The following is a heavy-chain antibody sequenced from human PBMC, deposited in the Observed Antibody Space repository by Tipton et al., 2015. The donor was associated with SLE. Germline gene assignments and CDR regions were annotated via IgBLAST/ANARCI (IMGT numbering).Heavy chain of an antibody. CDR3: ARQLELAVTTPNWFDA. J-gene: IGHJ5*02. CDR1: GDSITGYY. D-gene: IGHD3-10*01. V-gene: IGHV4-4*08. CDR2: ISTNGVT. Sequence: TLSLTCTVSGDSITGYYWSWIRQSPGKGLEWIGYISTNGVTNYNPSPKSRGTMSIDTSKNQFSLTLTSVTAAETAFYYCARQLELAVTTPNWFDAWGQGTPVTVSS.